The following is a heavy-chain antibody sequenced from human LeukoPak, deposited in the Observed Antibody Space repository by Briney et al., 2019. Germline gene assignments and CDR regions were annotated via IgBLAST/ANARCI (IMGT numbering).Heavy chain of an antibody. J-gene: IGHJ5*02. D-gene: IGHD6-13*01. CDR1: GGSFSGYY. Sequence: SETLSLTCAVYGGSFSGYYWSRIRQPPGKGLEWIGEINHSGSTNYNPSLKSRVTISVDTSKNQFSLKLSSVAAADTAVYYCAGCNSSWYNWFDPWGQGTLVTASS. CDR2: INHSGST. CDR3: AGCNSSWYNWFDP. V-gene: IGHV4-34*01.